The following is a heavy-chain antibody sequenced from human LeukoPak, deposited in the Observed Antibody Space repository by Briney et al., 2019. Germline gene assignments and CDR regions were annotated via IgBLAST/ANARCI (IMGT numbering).Heavy chain of an antibody. CDR3: ARDRRHYYDSSGYYTGVYFDY. D-gene: IGHD3-22*01. J-gene: IGHJ4*02. Sequence: GGSLRLSCAASGFTVSSNYMSWVRQAPGKGLEWVSVIYSGGSTYYADSVKGRFTISRDNSKNTLYLQMNSLRAEDTAVYYCARDRRHYYDSSGYYTGVYFDYWGQGALVTASS. CDR1: GFTVSSNY. V-gene: IGHV3-66*02. CDR2: IYSGGST.